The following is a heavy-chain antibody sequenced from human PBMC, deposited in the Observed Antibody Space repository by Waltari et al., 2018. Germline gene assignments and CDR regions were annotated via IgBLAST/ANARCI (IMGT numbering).Heavy chain of an antibody. CDR1: GGSFSGYY. CDR3: ARGYCSSTSCYGLRAFDI. Sequence: QVQLQQWGAGLLKPSETLSLTCAVYGGSFSGYYWSWIRQPPGKGLEWIGEINHSGRTNYSPSLKSRVTISVDTSKNQFSLKLSSVTAADTAVYYCARGYCSSTSCYGLRAFDIWGQGTMVTVSS. CDR2: INHSGRT. V-gene: IGHV4-34*01. D-gene: IGHD2-2*01. J-gene: IGHJ3*02.